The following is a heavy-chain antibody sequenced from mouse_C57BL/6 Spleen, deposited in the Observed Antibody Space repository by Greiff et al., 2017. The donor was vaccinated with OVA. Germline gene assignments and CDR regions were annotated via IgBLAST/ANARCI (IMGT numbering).Heavy chain of an antibody. D-gene: IGHD1-1*01. J-gene: IGHJ4*01. Sequence: QVQLQESGAGLVKPGASLTLSCTASGFTFTSYEMPWVRQTPVHGLEWIGAIDPGTGGTAYTQKFKGKAILAADKSSSTAYMELRSLTSEDSAVYYCTRDYYGSSGKAMDYWGQGTSVTVSS. CDR1: GFTFTSYE. CDR3: TRDYYGSSGKAMDY. V-gene: IGHV1-15*01. CDR2: IDPGTGGT.